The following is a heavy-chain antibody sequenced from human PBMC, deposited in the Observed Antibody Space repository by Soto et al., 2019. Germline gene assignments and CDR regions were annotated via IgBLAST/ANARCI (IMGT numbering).Heavy chain of an antibody. D-gene: IGHD6-19*01. CDR1: GFTFSSYA. V-gene: IGHV3-23*01. CDR2: ISGSGGST. CDR3: AKDREHPGANAWYSSGWYGGDAFDI. Sequence: GGSLRLSCAASGFTFSSYAMSWVRQAPGKGLEWVSAISGSGGSTYYADSVKARFTISRDNSKNTLYLQMNSLRAEDTAVYYCAKDREHPGANAWYSSGWYGGDAFDIWGQGTMVTVSS. J-gene: IGHJ3*02.